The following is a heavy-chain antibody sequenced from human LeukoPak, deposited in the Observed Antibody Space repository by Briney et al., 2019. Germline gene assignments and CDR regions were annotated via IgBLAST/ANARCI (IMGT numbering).Heavy chain of an antibody. Sequence: ASVKVSCKASGYTFTSYGISWVRQAPGQGLEWMGWTSAYNGNTNYAQKLQGRVTMTTDTSTSTAYMELRSLRSDDTAVYYCARVSFSERAGSGRRSFDIWGQGTMVTVSS. CDR2: TSAYNGNT. D-gene: IGHD1-26*01. CDR3: ARVSFSERAGSGRRSFDI. CDR1: GYTFTSYG. J-gene: IGHJ3*02. V-gene: IGHV1-18*01.